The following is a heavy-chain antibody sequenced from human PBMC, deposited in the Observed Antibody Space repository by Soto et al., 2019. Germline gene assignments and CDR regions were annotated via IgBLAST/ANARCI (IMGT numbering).Heavy chain of an antibody. CDR3: ATLGPGMVRGVINYYGMDV. V-gene: IGHV3-48*02. CDR1: GFTFSSYS. J-gene: IGHJ6*02. CDR2: ISSSSSTI. D-gene: IGHD3-10*01. Sequence: GGSLRLSCAASGFTFSSYSMNWVRQAPGKGLEWVSYISSSSSTIYYADSVKGRFTISRDNAKNSLYLQMNSLRDEDTAVYYCATLGPGMVRGVINYYGMDVWGQGTTVTVSS.